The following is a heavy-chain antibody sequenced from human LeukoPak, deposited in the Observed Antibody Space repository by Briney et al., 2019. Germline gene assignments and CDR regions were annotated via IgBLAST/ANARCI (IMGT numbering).Heavy chain of an antibody. Sequence: ASVKVSCKASGGTFTSHSFSWVRQAPGQGLEWMGRILPMLARANYAQRSQGRVTITADKSTSTAYMELSSLRSEDTAVYYCAREGDGYNSGFYFDNWGQGSLVIVSS. V-gene: IGHV1-69*08. CDR2: ILPMLARA. J-gene: IGHJ4*02. CDR1: GGTFTSHS. CDR3: AREGDGYNSGFYFDN. D-gene: IGHD5-24*01.